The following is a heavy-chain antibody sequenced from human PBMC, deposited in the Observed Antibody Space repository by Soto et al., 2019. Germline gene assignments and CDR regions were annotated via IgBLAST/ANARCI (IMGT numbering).Heavy chain of an antibody. CDR1: GFTFSSFA. CDR2: ISDDGTNK. V-gene: IGHV3-30*04. CDR3: ASDGDYYDSSGLLGY. J-gene: IGHJ4*02. Sequence: GGSLRLSCKGSGFTFSSFAIQWVRQAPGKGLEWVAAISDDGTNKYTADSVKGRFTISRDNSKNTLYLQMNSLRAEDTAVYYCASDGDYYDSSGLLGYWGQGTLVTVSS. D-gene: IGHD3-22*01.